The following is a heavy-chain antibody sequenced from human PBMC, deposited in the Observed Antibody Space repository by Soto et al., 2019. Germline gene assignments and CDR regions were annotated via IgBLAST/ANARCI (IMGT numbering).Heavy chain of an antibody. D-gene: IGHD3-10*01. Sequence: GGSLRLSCAASGFTFSSYSMNWVRQAPGKGLEWVSPISSSSSYIYYADSVKGRFTISRDNAKNSLYLQMNSLRAEDTAVYYCARDPSYGSGSYWDYYYGMDVWGQGTTVTVSS. V-gene: IGHV3-21*01. CDR1: GFTFSSYS. CDR2: ISSSSSYI. CDR3: ARDPSYGSGSYWDYYYGMDV. J-gene: IGHJ6*02.